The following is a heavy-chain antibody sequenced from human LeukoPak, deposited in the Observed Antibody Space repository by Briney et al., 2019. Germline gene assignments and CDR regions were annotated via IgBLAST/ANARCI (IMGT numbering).Heavy chain of an antibody. CDR3: ARGFRGASFDY. Sequence: SETLSLTCAVYGESFNNYYWTWIRQPPGKGLEWIGSIYHSGSTYYNPSLKSRVTISEDTSKKQFSLKVSSVTAADTAVYYCARGFRGASFDYWGQGTLVTVSS. D-gene: IGHD1-26*01. CDR1: GESFNNYY. CDR2: IYHSGST. J-gene: IGHJ4*02. V-gene: IGHV4-34*01.